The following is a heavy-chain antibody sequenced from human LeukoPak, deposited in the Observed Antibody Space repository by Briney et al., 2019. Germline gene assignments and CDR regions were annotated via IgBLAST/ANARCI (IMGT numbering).Heavy chain of an antibody. V-gene: IGHV1-2*02. D-gene: IGHD6-6*01. CDR1: GYTFTGYY. J-gene: IGHJ4*02. CDR2: INPNTGGT. Sequence: ASVKVSCKASGYTFTGYYMHWVRQAPGQGLEWMGWINPNTGGTNYAQNFLGRVTMTRDMSISTAYMELSGLRSDDTAVYYCASGPSDLGSSSQYWGQGTLVTVSS. CDR3: ASGPSDLGSSSQY.